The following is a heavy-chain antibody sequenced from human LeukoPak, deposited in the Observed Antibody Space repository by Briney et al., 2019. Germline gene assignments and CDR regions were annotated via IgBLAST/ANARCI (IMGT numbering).Heavy chain of an antibody. V-gene: IGHV3-23*01. CDR3: AKDLLDSRSYYFDY. CDR2: ISGSGGST. Sequence: PGGSLRLSCAASGFTFSSYAMSWVRQAPGKGLEWVSAISGSGGSTYYADSVKGRFTISRDNSKNTLYLQMNSLRAEDTAVCYCAKDLLDSRSYYFDYWGQGTLVTVSS. D-gene: IGHD3/OR15-3a*01. J-gene: IGHJ4*02. CDR1: GFTFSSYA.